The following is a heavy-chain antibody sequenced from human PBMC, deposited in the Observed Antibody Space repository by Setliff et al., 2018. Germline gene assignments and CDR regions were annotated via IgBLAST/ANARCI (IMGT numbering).Heavy chain of an antibody. Sequence: PSETLSLTCIVSGDSISDNYCYWTWIRQSPGKGLEWIGTVSFSGSTFYNPSLESRLTILLDTSKNHFSLTVTSVTAADAAMYFCARDPGFRSGTWSLDVWGQGILVTVSS. J-gene: IGHJ4*02. CDR3: ARDPGFRSGTWSLDV. CDR1: GDSISDNYCY. V-gene: IGHV4-39*07. D-gene: IGHD3-16*02. CDR2: VSFSGST.